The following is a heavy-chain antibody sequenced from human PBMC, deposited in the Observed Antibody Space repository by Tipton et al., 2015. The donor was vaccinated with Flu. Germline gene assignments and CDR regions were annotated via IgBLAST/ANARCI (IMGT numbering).Heavy chain of an antibody. CDR3: AREDYSNYVSDPKNWFDR. V-gene: IGHV4-59*01. Sequence: TLSLTCTVSGGSISSYYWSWIRQPPGKGLEWIGYIYYSGSTNYNPSLKSRVTISVDTSKNQFSLKLSSVTAADTAVYYCAREDYSNYVSDPKNWFDRWGQGILVTVSS. J-gene: IGHJ5*02. CDR2: IYYSGST. CDR1: GGSISSYY. D-gene: IGHD4-11*01.